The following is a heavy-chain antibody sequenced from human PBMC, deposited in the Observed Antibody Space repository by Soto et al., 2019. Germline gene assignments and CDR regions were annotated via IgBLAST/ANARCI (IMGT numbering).Heavy chain of an antibody. CDR2: IIPIFGTA. J-gene: IGHJ6*02. V-gene: IGHV1-69*12. CDR1: GGTFSSYA. D-gene: IGHD2-15*01. Sequence: QVQLVQSGAEVKKPGSSVKVSCKASGGTFSSYAINWVRQAPGQGLEWMGGIIPIFGTANYAQKFQGRVTITADESTSTAYMVLSSLRSEDTDVDYCARGSVGSCYYYYGMDVWGQGTTVTVSS. CDR3: ARGSVGSCYYYYGMDV.